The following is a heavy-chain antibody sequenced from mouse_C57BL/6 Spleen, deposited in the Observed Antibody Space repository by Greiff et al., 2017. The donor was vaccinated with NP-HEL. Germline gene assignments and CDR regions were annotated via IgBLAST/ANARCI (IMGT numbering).Heavy chain of an antibody. D-gene: IGHD1-1*01. CDR2: ISYDGSN. V-gene: IGHV3-6*01. Sequence: EVQLQQSGPGLVKPSQSLSLTCSVTGYSITSGYYWNWIRQFPGNKLEWMGYISYDGSNNYNPSLKNRISITRDTSKNQFFLKLNSVTTEDTATYYCAKRLPYGPFAYWGQGTLVTVSA. J-gene: IGHJ3*01. CDR3: AKRLPYGPFAY. CDR1: GYSITSGYY.